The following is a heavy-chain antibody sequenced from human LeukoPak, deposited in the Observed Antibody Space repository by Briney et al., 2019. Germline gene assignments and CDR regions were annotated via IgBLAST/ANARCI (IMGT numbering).Heavy chain of an antibody. Sequence: SETLSLTCTVSGGSISSYYWSWIRQPPGKGLEWIGYIYYSGSTNYNPSLKSRATISVDTSKNQFSLKPSSVTAADTAVYYCARESGPPRHFDYWGQGTLVTVSS. J-gene: IGHJ4*02. CDR2: IYYSGST. CDR1: GGSISSYY. D-gene: IGHD1-14*01. CDR3: ARESGPPRHFDY. V-gene: IGHV4-59*01.